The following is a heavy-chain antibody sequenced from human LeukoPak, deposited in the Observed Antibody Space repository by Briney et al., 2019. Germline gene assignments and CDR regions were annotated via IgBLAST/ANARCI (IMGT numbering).Heavy chain of an antibody. CDR2: IYYSGST. Sequence: SETLSLTCTVSGGSISSYYWNWIRQPPGKGLEWLGYIYYSGSTNYNPSLKSRVTISVDTSKNQFSLKLSSVTAADTAVCYCASAAIAVAPHFDYWGQGTLVTVSS. J-gene: IGHJ4*02. D-gene: IGHD6-19*01. V-gene: IGHV4-59*08. CDR3: ASAAIAVAPHFDY. CDR1: GGSISSYY.